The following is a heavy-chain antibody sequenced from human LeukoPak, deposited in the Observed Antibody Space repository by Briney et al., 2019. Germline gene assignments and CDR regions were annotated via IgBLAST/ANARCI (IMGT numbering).Heavy chain of an antibody. V-gene: IGHV4-59*01. CDR3: ASSEGPGTHFDY. CDR2: IYYSGST. CDR1: GGSISSYY. D-gene: IGHD6-13*01. Sequence: PSETLSLTCTVSGGSISSYYWSWIRQPPGKGLEWIGYIYYSGSTNYNPSRKSRVTISVDTSKNQFSLKLSSVTAADTAVYYCASSEGPGTHFDYWGQGTLVTVSS. J-gene: IGHJ4*02.